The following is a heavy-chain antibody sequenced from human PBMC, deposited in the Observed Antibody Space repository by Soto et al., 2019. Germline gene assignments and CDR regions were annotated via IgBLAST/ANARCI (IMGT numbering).Heavy chain of an antibody. V-gene: IGHV3-30-3*01. D-gene: IGHD4-17*01. CDR2: ISFDGTKK. J-gene: IGHJ6*02. CDR1: GFTFNIYA. CDR3: AREDDYGYRYINYGLDV. Sequence: GGSLRLSCAASGFTFNIYALHWVRQAPGKGLEWVAVISFDGTKKYYSDSVEGRFTISRDNLKNTLYLQMNNLRVEDAALYFCAREDDYGYRYINYGLDVWGQGTTVTVSS.